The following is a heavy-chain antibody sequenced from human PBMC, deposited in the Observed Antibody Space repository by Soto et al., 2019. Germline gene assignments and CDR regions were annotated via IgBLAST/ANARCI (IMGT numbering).Heavy chain of an antibody. CDR3: ARSVPYYYEATPHALDI. CDR2: ISASNGNT. CDR1: GYTFTSYG. J-gene: IGHJ3*02. D-gene: IGHD3-22*01. Sequence: ASVKVSCKASGYTFTSYGISWVRQAPGEGLEWMGWISASNGNTNYAQKLQGRVTMTTDTSTSTAYMELRRLRSDEKAVYYCARSVPYYYEATPHALDIWGQGTMVTVSS. V-gene: IGHV1-18*04.